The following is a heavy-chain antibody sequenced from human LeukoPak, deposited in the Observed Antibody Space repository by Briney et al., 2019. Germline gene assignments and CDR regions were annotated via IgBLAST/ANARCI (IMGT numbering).Heavy chain of an antibody. V-gene: IGHV3-30*04. CDR1: GFTFSSYA. Sequence: PGGSLRLSCAASGFTFSSYAMHWVRQAPGKGLEWVAFISSDGSNKYYADSVKGRFSISRDNAKNSLYLQMNSLRAEDTAVYYCARGTMFPYYFDYWGQGTLVTVSS. D-gene: IGHD3-10*02. CDR2: ISSDGSNK. CDR3: ARGTMFPYYFDY. J-gene: IGHJ4*02.